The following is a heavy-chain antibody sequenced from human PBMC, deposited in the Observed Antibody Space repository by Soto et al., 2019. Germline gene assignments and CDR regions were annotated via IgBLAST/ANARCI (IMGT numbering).Heavy chain of an antibody. Sequence: EMQLVESGGDLVQPGGSLRLSCEASGFTFSRYWMSWVRQAPGKGLEWVANIKQDGSEKHYVDSMEGRFTISRDNAKNSLYLQMNSLRVEDTAVYYCARDSSGYITGWFLGLEDYYDLWGQGTLVTVSS. J-gene: IGHJ4*02. D-gene: IGHD6-19*01. CDR1: GFTFSRYW. CDR3: ARDSSGYITGWFLGLEDYYDL. V-gene: IGHV3-7*04. CDR2: IKQDGSEK.